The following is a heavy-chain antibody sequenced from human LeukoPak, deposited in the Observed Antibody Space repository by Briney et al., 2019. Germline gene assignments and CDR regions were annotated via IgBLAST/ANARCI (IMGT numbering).Heavy chain of an antibody. CDR3: ANSRNPTVTTFAFDY. J-gene: IGHJ4*02. D-gene: IGHD4-17*01. Sequence: RGSLRLSCAASGFTFSSYGMHWVRQAPGKGLEWVAVISYDGSNKYYADSVKGRFTISRDNSRNTLYLQMNSLRAEDTAVYYCANSRNPTVTTFAFDYWGQGTLVTVSS. V-gene: IGHV3-30*18. CDR1: GFTFSSYG. CDR2: ISYDGSNK.